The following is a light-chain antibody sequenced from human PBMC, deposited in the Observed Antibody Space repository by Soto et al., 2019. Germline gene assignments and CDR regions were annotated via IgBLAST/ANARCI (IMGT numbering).Light chain of an antibody. V-gene: IGKV3-20*01. CDR1: QSVSSSY. CDR2: GAS. Sequence: EIVLTQSPGTRSLSTGERATLSCRASQSVSSSYLAWYQQKPGQAPRLLIYGASSRATGIPDRFSGSGSGTDGTITISRLEQEDVTVYYGQQYGSSTWTFGQGTKVDIK. CDR3: QQYGSSTWT. J-gene: IGKJ1*01.